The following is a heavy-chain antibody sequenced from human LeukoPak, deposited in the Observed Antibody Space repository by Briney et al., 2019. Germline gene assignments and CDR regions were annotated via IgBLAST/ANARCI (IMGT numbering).Heavy chain of an antibody. D-gene: IGHD6-19*01. CDR2: INQDGNEK. CDR3: ARVQGSSGPGIFEY. CDR1: GFTFSSSA. Sequence: GGSLRLSCAASGFTFSSSAMQWVRQAPGKGLEWVANINQDGNEKYYVDSVKGRFTISRDNARSSLYLQMNSLRVEDTAVYYCARVQGSSGPGIFEYWGQGTLVPVSS. V-gene: IGHV3-7*01. J-gene: IGHJ4*02.